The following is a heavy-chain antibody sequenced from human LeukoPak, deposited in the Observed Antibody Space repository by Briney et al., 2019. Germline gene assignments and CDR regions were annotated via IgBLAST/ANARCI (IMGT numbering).Heavy chain of an antibody. J-gene: IGHJ4*02. V-gene: IGHV4-34*01. CDR2: INHSGST. CDR1: GGSFSGYY. Sequence: AETLSLTCAVYGGSFSGYYWSWIRQPPGKGLEWIGEINHSGSTNYNPSLKSRVTISVDTSKNQFSLKLSSGTAADTAVYYCGSRGYWGQGTLVTVSS. CDR3: GSRGY.